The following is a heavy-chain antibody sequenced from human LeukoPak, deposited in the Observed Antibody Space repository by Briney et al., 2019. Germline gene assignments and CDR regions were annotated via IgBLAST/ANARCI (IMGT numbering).Heavy chain of an antibody. V-gene: IGHV3-9*01. J-gene: IGHJ4*02. D-gene: IGHD6-13*01. CDR3: ARESSIAAAGSTHTFDY. Sequence: GGSLRLSCAASGFTFHDYAMHWVRQAPGKGLEWVSGVSWNSGSIAYADSVKGRFTISRDNAKNSLYLQMNTLRAEDTAVYYCARESSIAAAGSTHTFDYWGPGTLVTVSS. CDR1: GFTFHDYA. CDR2: VSWNSGSI.